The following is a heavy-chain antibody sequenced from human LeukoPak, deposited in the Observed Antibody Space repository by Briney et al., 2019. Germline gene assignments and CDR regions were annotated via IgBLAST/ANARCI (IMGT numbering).Heavy chain of an antibody. CDR2: IRESSGDT. J-gene: IGHJ4*02. Sequence: GGSLRLSCAASGFTVSSTYMSWVRQAPGKGLEWVSTIRESSGDTYYEDSVKGRFTIYRDISRNTVYLQMNNLRVEDTAVYFCAKRPISGDDKSFDYWGQGLLVTVSS. CDR1: GFTVSSTY. D-gene: IGHD2-21*01. CDR3: AKRPISGDDKSFDY. V-gene: IGHV3-23*01.